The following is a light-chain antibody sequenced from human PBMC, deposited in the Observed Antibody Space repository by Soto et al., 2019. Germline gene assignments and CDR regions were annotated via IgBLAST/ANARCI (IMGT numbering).Light chain of an antibody. Sequence: EIVMTQSPATLSVSPGERATLACRASQGISSDLAWYQQKPGQAPRLLIYGASTRATGIPARFSGSGSGTEFTLTISSLQSEDFGVYYCQQYNDRPGTFGQGTKLEIK. CDR2: GAS. CDR3: QQYNDRPGT. V-gene: IGKV3-15*01. J-gene: IGKJ2*01. CDR1: QGISSD.